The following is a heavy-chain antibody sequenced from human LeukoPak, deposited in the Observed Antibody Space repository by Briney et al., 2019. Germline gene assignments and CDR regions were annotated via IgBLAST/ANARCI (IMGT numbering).Heavy chain of an antibody. Sequence: GGSLRLSCAASGFTFSSYAMHWVRQAPGKGLERVAVISYDGSNKYYADSVKGRFTISRDNSKNTLYLQMNSLRAEDTAVYYCARDPGEANSSSYFDYWGQGTLVTVSS. V-gene: IGHV3-30*04. CDR3: ARDPGEANSSSYFDY. CDR2: ISYDGSNK. D-gene: IGHD6-13*01. CDR1: GFTFSSYA. J-gene: IGHJ4*02.